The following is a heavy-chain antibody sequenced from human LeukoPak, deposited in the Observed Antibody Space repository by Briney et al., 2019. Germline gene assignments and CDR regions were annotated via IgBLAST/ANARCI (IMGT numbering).Heavy chain of an antibody. V-gene: IGHV3-7*02. CDR3: ARAWDY. CDR1: GFSFSTCW. CDR2: IDGDGSAK. Sequence: PGGSLRLSCAASGFSFSTCWMAWVRQAPGKGLEWVATIDGDGSAKDYVDSVKGRFTISRENGKNTLYLQMNSLRAEDTAVYYCARAWDYWGQGTLVTVSS. J-gene: IGHJ4*02.